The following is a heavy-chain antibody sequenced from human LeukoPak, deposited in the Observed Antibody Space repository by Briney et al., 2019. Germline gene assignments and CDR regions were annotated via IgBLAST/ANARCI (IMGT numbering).Heavy chain of an antibody. J-gene: IGHJ4*02. V-gene: IGHV3-7*04. CDR1: GFTFSSHW. D-gene: IGHD5-18*01. CDR2: IKQDGSEK. Sequence: GGSLRLSCAASGFTFSSHWMSWVRQAPGKGLEWVANIKQDGSEKYYVDSVKGRFTISRDNAKNSLYLQMNSLRAEDTAVYYCAKDTAMVKGFDYWGQGTLVTVSS. CDR3: AKDTAMVKGFDY.